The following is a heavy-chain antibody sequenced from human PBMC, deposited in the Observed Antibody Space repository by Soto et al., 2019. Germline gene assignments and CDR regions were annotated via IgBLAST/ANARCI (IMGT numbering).Heavy chain of an antibody. CDR1: GFTFSSYG. J-gene: IGHJ6*02. V-gene: IGHV3-30*18. Sequence: QVQLVESGGGVVQPGRSLRLSCAASGFTFSSYGMHWVRQAPGKGLEWVAVISYDGSNKYYADSVKGRFTISRDNSKNTLYLQMNSLRAEDKAVYYCAKEYSSGWDYYGMDVWGQGTTVTVSS. CDR2: ISYDGSNK. CDR3: AKEYSSGWDYYGMDV. D-gene: IGHD6-19*01.